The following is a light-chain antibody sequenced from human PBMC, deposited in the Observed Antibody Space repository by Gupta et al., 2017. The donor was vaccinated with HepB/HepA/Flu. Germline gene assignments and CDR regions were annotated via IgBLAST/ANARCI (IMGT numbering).Light chain of an antibody. CDR1: KLGDKY. J-gene: IGLJ2*01. CDR2: QDT. CDR3: QAWDRSTYVV. V-gene: IGLV3-1*01. Sequence: SYELTQPPSVSVSPGQTASITCPGDKLGDKYTCWYQQKPGQSPVLVIYQDTKRPSGIPERFSGSNSGNTATLTISGTQAMDEADYYCQAWDRSTYVVFGGGTKLTVL.